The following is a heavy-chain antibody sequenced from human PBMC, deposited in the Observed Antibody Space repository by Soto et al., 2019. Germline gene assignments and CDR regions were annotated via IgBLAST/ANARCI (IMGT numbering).Heavy chain of an antibody. Sequence: QLQLQESGPGLVKPSETLSLTCAVSGGSISSSSYYWGWIRQPPGKGLEWIGSIYYSGSTYYTPSLQGRVAISVDTSKNPFSLKLNSVTAADTAVYYCARRTVNIRTFYSGLKTHCFDYWGQGTLVTVSS. D-gene: IGHD6-19*01. CDR2: IYYSGST. V-gene: IGHV4-39*01. CDR3: ARRTVNIRTFYSGLKTHCFDY. J-gene: IGHJ4*02. CDR1: GGSISSSSYY.